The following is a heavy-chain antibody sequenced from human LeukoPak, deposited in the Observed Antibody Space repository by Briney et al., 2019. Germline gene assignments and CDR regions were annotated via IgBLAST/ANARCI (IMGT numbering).Heavy chain of an antibody. J-gene: IGHJ6*03. Sequence: PGGSLRLSCAASGFTFDDYGMSWVRQAPGKGLEWGSGINWNGGSTGYADSVKGRFTISRDNAKNSLYLQMNRLRAEDTALYYCARAGWLQFRYYYMDVWGKGTTVTVSS. CDR2: INWNGGST. D-gene: IGHD5-24*01. CDR3: ARAGWLQFRYYYMDV. CDR1: GFTFDDYG. V-gene: IGHV3-20*04.